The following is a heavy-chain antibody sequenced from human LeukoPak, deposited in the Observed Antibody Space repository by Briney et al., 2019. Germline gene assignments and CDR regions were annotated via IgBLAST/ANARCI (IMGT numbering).Heavy chain of an antibody. Sequence: GGSLRLSCAASGFTFSSYAMHWVRQAPGKGLEYVSAISSNGGSTYYANSVKGRFTISRDNSKNTLYLQMGSLRAEDMAVYYCARRRAEGLYDFWPGGAFDIWGQGTMVTVSS. CDR2: ISSNGGST. D-gene: IGHD3-3*01. CDR3: ARRRAEGLYDFWPGGAFDI. CDR1: GFTFSSYA. J-gene: IGHJ3*02. V-gene: IGHV3-64*01.